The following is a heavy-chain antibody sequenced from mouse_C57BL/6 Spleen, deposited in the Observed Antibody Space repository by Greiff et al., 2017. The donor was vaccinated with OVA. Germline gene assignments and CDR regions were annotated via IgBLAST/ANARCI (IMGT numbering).Heavy chain of an antibody. CDR3: ARQADSSGYPYAMDY. Sequence: VQLKESEGGLVQPGSSMKLSCTASGFTFSDYYMAWVRQVPEQGLEWVANINYDGSSTYYLDSLKSRFIISRDNAKNILYLQMSSLKSEDTATYYWARQADSSGYPYAMDYWGQGTSVTVSS. V-gene: IGHV5-16*01. J-gene: IGHJ4*01. CDR2: INYDGSST. D-gene: IGHD3-2*02. CDR1: GFTFSDYY.